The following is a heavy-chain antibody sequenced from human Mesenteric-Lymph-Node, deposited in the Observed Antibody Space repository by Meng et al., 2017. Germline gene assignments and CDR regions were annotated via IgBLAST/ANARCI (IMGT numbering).Heavy chain of an antibody. J-gene: IGHJ4*02. Sequence: QWRLGQSGAEVKKPGAAVKVSCKASGYTFTGYYMHWVRQAPGQGLEWMGWINPNSGGTNYAQKFQGRVTMTRDTSISTAYMELSRLRSDDTAVYYCAREMETAPSICWDYWGQGTLVTVSS. CDR1: GYTFTGYY. CDR2: INPNSGGT. D-gene: IGHD6-6*01. CDR3: AREMETAPSICWDY. V-gene: IGHV1-2*02.